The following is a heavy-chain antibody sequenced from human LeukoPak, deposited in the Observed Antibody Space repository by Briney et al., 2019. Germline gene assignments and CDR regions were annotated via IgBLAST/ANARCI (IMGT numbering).Heavy chain of an antibody. CDR3: ARVRAPTGTSGTYYFDY. CDR1: GGSFSGYY. D-gene: IGHD3-10*01. Sequence: SETLSLTCAVYGGSFSGYYWSWIRQSPGKGMEWIGEINHSGSTNYNPSLKSRVTISVDTSKNQFSLKLSSVTAADTAVYYCARVRAPTGTSGTYYFDYWGQGTLVTVSS. CDR2: INHSGST. V-gene: IGHV4-34*01. J-gene: IGHJ4*02.